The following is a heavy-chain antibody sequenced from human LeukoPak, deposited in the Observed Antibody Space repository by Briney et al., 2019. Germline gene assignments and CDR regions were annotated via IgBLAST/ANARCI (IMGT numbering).Heavy chain of an antibody. J-gene: IGHJ4*02. V-gene: IGHV4-59*01. CDR2: IYYSGST. D-gene: IGHD3-9*01. CDR3: ARDYDILTGERAGFDY. CDR1: GGSISSYY. Sequence: PSETLSLTCTVSGGSISSYYWSWIRQPPGKGLEWIGYIYYSGSTNYNPSLKSRVTISVDTSKNQFSLKLSPVTAADTAVYYCARDYDILTGERAGFDYWGQGTLVTVSS.